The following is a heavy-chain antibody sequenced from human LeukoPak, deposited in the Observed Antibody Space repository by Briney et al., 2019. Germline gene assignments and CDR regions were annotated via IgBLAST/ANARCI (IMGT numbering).Heavy chain of an antibody. J-gene: IGHJ6*02. Sequence: SGPALLHPTQTLTLTCTFSGFSLSTSGGGVGWIRQPPGKALEWLASIYWDDDKRYSPFLKTRLTITKDTSNNQVVLTMTNMDPVDTATYYCTHSPYYYYAIDVWGLGTTVTVSS. CDR3: THSPYYYYAIDV. CDR1: GFSLSTSGGG. CDR2: IYWDDDK. V-gene: IGHV2-5*02.